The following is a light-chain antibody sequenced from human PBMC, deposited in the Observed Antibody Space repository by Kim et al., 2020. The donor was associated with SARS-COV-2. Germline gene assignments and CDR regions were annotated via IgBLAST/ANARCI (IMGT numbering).Light chain of an antibody. J-gene: IGKJ1*01. CDR2: AAS. CDR1: QDISHY. V-gene: IGKV1-27*01. CDR3: QKYISAPRT. Sequence: ASVGDRVTITCRASQDISHYLAWYQQKPGKAPKLLMYAASSLHSGVPSRFSGSGSGTDFTLTISSLQPEDVATYFCQKYISAPRTFGQGTKVDIK.